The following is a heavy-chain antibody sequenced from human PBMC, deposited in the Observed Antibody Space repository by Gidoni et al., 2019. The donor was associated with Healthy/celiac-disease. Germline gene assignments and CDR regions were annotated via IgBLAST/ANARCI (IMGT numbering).Heavy chain of an antibody. Sequence: EVQLVESGGGLVQPGGSLKLSCAASGFTFSGSAMPWVRQASGKGLEWVGRIRSKANSYATAYAASVKGRFTISRDDSKNTAYLQMNSLKTEDTAVYYCTRFGSSSWSPAYWGQGTLVTVSS. J-gene: IGHJ4*02. CDR2: IRSKANSYAT. D-gene: IGHD6-13*01. V-gene: IGHV3-73*02. CDR1: GFTFSGSA. CDR3: TRFGSSSWSPAY.